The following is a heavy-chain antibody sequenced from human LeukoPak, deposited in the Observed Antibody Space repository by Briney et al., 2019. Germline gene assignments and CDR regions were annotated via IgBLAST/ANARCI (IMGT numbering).Heavy chain of an antibody. CDR1: GDTFSTYA. J-gene: IGHJ4*02. V-gene: IGHV1-69*01. Sequence: ASVKVSCKAPGDTFSTYAISWVRQAPGHGLEWMGGIIPPFGTANYAQKFQGRVTITADESTGTAYMVLISLTSEDTAVYYCARDPRYCSSTTCYTGLGWGQGTLVTVSS. CDR2: IIPPFGTA. CDR3: ARDPRYCSSTTCYTGLG. D-gene: IGHD2-2*02.